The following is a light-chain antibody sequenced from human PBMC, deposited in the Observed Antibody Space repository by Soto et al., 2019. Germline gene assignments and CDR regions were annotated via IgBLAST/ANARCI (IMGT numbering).Light chain of an antibody. CDR3: QQYNNWPHT. Sequence: EIVMTQSPATLSVSPGERATLSCRASQSVSSDLAWYLQKPGQAPSLLVYGASTRATGMPARFSGSGSGTEFILTISSLQSEDFAVYYCQQYNNWPHTFGQGTKLEIK. V-gene: IGKV3-15*01. CDR2: GAS. CDR1: QSVSSD. J-gene: IGKJ2*01.